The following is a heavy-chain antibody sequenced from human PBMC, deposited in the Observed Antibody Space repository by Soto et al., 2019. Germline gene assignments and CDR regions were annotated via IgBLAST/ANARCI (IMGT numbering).Heavy chain of an antibody. Sequence: SETLSLTCAVSGGSISSGGYSWSWIRQPPGKGLEWIGYIYYSGSTNYNPSLKSRVTISVDTSKNQFSLKLSSVTAADTAVYYCARRLTGYSYYYYYYYMDVWGKGTTVTVSS. V-gene: IGHV4-61*08. CDR3: ARRLTGYSYYYYYYYMDV. CDR1: GGSISSGGYS. CDR2: IYYSGST. D-gene: IGHD3-9*01. J-gene: IGHJ6*03.